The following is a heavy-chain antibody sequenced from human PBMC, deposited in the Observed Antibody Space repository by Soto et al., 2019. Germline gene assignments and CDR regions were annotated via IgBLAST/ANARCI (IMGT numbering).Heavy chain of an antibody. CDR3: ARGQLVVVVTAKPFDY. CDR2: INHSGST. V-gene: IGHV4-34*01. CDR1: GGSFSGYY. Sequence: SETLSLTCAVYGGSFSGYYWSWIRQPPGKGLEWIGEINHSGSTNYNPSLKSRVTISVDTSKNQFSLKLSSVTAADTAVYYCARGQLVVVVTAKPFDYWGQGTLVTV. J-gene: IGHJ4*02. D-gene: IGHD2-21*02.